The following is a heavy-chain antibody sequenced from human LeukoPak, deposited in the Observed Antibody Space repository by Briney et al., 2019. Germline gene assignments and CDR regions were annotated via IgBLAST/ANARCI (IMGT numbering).Heavy chain of an antibody. CDR2: ISYDGSNK. CDR3: ARDGLGIAAAGSVDY. Sequence: GRSLRLSCAASGFTFSSYAMHWVRQAPGKGLEWVAVISYDGSNKYYADSVKGRFTISRDNSKNTLYLQMNSLRAEDTAVYYCARDGLGIAAAGSVDYWGQGTLVTVSS. J-gene: IGHJ4*02. CDR1: GFTFSSYA. V-gene: IGHV3-30-3*01. D-gene: IGHD6-13*01.